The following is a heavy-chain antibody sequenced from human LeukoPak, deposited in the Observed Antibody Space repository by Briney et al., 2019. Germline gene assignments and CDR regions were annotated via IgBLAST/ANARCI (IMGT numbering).Heavy chain of an antibody. CDR2: ISYTGST. CDR3: ARDRYYEPLDY. D-gene: IGHD3-22*01. V-gene: IGHV4-39*07. Sequence: SETLSLTCTVSGDSISSRSYYWGWIRQPPGQGLEWIGHISYTGSTYYNPSLKSRVTISVDTSKNQFSLQLRSVTAADTAVYYCARDRYYEPLDYWGQGTLATVST. J-gene: IGHJ4*02. CDR1: GDSISSRSYY.